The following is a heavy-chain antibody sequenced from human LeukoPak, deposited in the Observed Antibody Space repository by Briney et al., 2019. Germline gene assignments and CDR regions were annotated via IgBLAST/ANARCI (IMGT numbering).Heavy chain of an antibody. Sequence: PGGSLRLSCAASGFTFNSYWMHWLRQAPGKGLVWVSRIDEDGKTIDYADSVKGRFTISRDNAKDTLYLRMSSLRDEDTAGSYCVSDLCGGDDQWGRGTLVTVSS. CDR1: GFTFNSYW. D-gene: IGHD3-3*01. J-gene: IGHJ5*02. V-gene: IGHV3-74*01. CDR3: VSDLCGGDDQ. CDR2: IDEDGKTI.